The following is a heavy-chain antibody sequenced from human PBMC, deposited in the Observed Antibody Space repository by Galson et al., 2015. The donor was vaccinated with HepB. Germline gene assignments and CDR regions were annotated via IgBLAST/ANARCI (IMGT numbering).Heavy chain of an antibody. D-gene: IGHD3-10*01. V-gene: IGHV3-53*01. CDR2: IYSGGSP. CDR1: GFSVSDNY. Sequence: SLRLSCAASGFSVSDNYMNWVRQAPGKGLEWVSTIYSGGSPDYADSVKGRFTISTDNSKNTVYLQMNSLRAEDTAVYYCARPDRIRGVDYWGQGTLVTVSA. J-gene: IGHJ4*02. CDR3: ARPDRIRGVDY.